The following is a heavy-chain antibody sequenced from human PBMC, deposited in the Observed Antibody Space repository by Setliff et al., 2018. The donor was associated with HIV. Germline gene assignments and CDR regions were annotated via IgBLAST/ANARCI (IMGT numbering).Heavy chain of an antibody. D-gene: IGHD2-15*01. Sequence: ASVKVSCKASGYTSTSYDINWVRQATGQGLEWMGWMNPDSGNTGSAQNVQGRLTITWNTSISTAYMELGSLGFDDTAVYFCARTRSGGSSVYYYYYMDVWGQGTAFTVSS. CDR2: MNPDSGNT. CDR1: GYTSTSYD. CDR3: ARTRSGGSSVYYYYYMDV. V-gene: IGHV1-8*01. J-gene: IGHJ6*03.